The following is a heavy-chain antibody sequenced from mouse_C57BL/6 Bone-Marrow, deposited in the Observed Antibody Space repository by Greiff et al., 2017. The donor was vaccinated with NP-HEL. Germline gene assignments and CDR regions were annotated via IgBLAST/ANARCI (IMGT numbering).Heavy chain of an antibody. CDR2: INPYNGGT. CDR3: ARPGGRYAMDY. V-gene: IGHV1-19*01. CDR1: GYTFTDYY. D-gene: IGHD4-1*01. Sequence: VQLKQSGPVLVKPGASVKMSCKASGYTFTDYYMNWVKQSHGKSLEWIGVINPYNGGTSYNQKFKGKATLTVDKSSSTAYMELNSLTSEDSAVYYCARPGGRYAMDYWGQGTSVTVSS. J-gene: IGHJ4*01.